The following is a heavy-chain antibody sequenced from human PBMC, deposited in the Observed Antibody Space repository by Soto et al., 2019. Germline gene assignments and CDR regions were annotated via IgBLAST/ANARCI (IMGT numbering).Heavy chain of an antibody. D-gene: IGHD3-3*01. Sequence: QVQLQESGPGLVKPSETLSLTCTVSGGSISSYYWSWIRQPPGKGLEWIGYIYYSGSTNYNPSLKSRVTISVDTSKNQFPLKLSSVTAADTAVYYCAAGYYDFLSGSRYYYYYYMDVWGKGTTVTVSS. CDR2: IYYSGST. CDR1: GGSISSYY. V-gene: IGHV4-59*08. J-gene: IGHJ6*03. CDR3: AAGYYDFLSGSRYYYYYYMDV.